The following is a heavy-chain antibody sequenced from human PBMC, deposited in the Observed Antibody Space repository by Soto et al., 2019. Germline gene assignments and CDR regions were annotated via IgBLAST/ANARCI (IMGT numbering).Heavy chain of an antibody. V-gene: IGHV1-69*06. J-gene: IGHJ5*02. CDR1: GGTFSSYA. CDR3: ARRLQPRNWFDP. Sequence: ASVKVSCKASGGTFSSYAISWVRQAPGQGLEWMGGIIPIFGTANYAQKFQGRVTITADKSTSAAYMELSSLRSEDTAVYYCARRLQPRNWFDPWGQGTLVTVLL. CDR2: IIPIFGTA. D-gene: IGHD4-4*01.